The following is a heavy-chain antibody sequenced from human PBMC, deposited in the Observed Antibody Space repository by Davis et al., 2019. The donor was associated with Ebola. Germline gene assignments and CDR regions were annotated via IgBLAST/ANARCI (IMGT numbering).Heavy chain of an antibody. CDR3: ARHGGGWLVPGDWFDP. Sequence: PGGSLRLSCTVSGGSISSYYWSWIRQPPGKGLEWIGYIYYSGSTNYNPSLKSRVTISVDTSKNQFSLKLSSVTAADTAVYYCARHGGGWLVPGDWFDPWGQGTLVTVSS. CDR1: GGSISSYY. J-gene: IGHJ5*02. D-gene: IGHD6-19*01. CDR2: IYYSGST. V-gene: IGHV4-59*08.